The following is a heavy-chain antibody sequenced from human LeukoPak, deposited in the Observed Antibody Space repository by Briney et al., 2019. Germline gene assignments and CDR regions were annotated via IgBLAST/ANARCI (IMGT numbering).Heavy chain of an antibody. V-gene: IGHV3-23*01. CDR3: AKFGAALPQKRLGTNTFDY. J-gene: IGHJ4*02. CDR1: GFTFSSYA. CDR2: ISGSAGST. D-gene: IGHD6-6*01. Sequence: GGSLRLSCAASGFTFSSYAMSWVRQAPGKGLEWVSAISGSAGSTYYADSVKGRFTISRDNSKNTLYLQMNSLRAEDTAVYYCAKFGAALPQKRLGTNTFDYRGQGTLVTVSS.